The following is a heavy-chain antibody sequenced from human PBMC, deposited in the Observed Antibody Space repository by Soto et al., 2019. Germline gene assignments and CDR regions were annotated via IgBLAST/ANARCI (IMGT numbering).Heavy chain of an antibody. Sequence: QVQLQESGPGLVKPSQTLSLTCTVSGGSISSGDYYWSWIRQPPGKGLEWIGYIYYSGSTYFNPSLKRRVTISVETSKNQLSLKLSSVTAADTAVYYCARVGRDSGNLKLDYWGQGTLVTVSS. J-gene: IGHJ4*02. CDR2: IYYSGST. V-gene: IGHV4-30-4*01. D-gene: IGHD1-26*01. CDR3: ARVGRDSGNLKLDY. CDR1: GGSISSGDYY.